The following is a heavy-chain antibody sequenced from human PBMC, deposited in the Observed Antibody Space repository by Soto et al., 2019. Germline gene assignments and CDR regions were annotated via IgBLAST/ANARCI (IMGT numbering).Heavy chain of an antibody. J-gene: IGHJ4*02. CDR2: VQHTGST. Sequence: QVQLQESGPGLVRPSETLSLTCAVSGASFINTNWWIWVRQTPGKRLEWIGEVQHTGSTNYNPSLKGRVTISMDFSENQFSLKLTSVTAADTAFYYCATRLHDSSGNFVFDYWGQGTQVTVSS. CDR1: GASFINTNW. CDR3: ATRLHDSSGNFVFDY. D-gene: IGHD4-4*01. V-gene: IGHV4-4*02.